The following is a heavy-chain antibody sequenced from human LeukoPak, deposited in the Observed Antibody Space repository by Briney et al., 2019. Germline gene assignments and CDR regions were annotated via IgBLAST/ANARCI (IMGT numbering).Heavy chain of an antibody. CDR3: AKAAHDILTGYSPDVFDI. V-gene: IGHV3-48*03. CDR1: GFIFSSYE. D-gene: IGHD3-9*01. CDR2: ISSSGSPR. Sequence: PGGSLRLSCAASGFIFSSYEMNWVRQAPGKGLEWVSYISSSGSPRHYADSVKGRFTISRDNSKNTLYLQMNSLRAEDTAKYYCAKAAHDILTGYSPDVFDIWGQGTMVTASS. J-gene: IGHJ3*02.